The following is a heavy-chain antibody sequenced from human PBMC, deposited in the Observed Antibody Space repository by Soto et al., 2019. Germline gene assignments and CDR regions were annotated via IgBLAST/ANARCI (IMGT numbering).Heavy chain of an antibody. J-gene: IGHJ5*02. CDR3: ARVRVTMVRGVITSHWFDP. Sequence: ETLSLISADYGGSLSGYYWSMIRQPRGKGLEWIGEINHSGSTNYNPSLKSRVTISVDTSKNQFSLNLSSVTAADTAVYYCARVRVTMVRGVITSHWFDPWGQGTLVTVSS. D-gene: IGHD3-10*01. V-gene: IGHV4-34*01. CDR2: INHSGST. CDR1: GGSLSGYY.